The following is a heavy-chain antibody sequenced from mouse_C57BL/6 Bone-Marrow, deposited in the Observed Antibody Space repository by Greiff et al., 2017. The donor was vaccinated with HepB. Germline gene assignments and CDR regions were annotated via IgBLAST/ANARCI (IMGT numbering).Heavy chain of an antibody. J-gene: IGHJ3*01. D-gene: IGHD1-1*01. CDR1: GYTFTSYW. Sequence: QVQLKQPGAELVKPGASVKLSCKASGYTFTSYWMHWVKQRPGQGLEWIGMIHPNSGSTNYNEKFKSKATLTVDKSSSTAYMQLSSLTSEDSAVYYCAREDYYYGSSYDWFAYWGQGTLVTVSA. V-gene: IGHV1-64*01. CDR2: IHPNSGST. CDR3: AREDYYYGSSYDWFAY.